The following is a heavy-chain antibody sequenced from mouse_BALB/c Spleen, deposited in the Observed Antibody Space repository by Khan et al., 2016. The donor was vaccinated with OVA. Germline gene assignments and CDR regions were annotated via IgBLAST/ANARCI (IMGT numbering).Heavy chain of an antibody. Sequence: QVRLQQSGAELARPGASVKMSCKASGYTFTSYTIHWIKLRPGQGLEWLGYINPSNGYSNYNQKFKDKVTLTADKSSTTAYMQLSSLTSDDSAVYNRVRDGAYHRNDGWFAYWGLGTLVTVSA. D-gene: IGHD2-14*01. CDR3: VRDGAYHRNDGWFAY. CDR1: GYTFTSYT. V-gene: IGHV1-4*01. CDR2: INPSNGYS. J-gene: IGHJ3*01.